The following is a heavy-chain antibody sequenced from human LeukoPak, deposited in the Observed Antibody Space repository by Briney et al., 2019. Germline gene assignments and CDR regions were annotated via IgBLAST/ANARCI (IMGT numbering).Heavy chain of an antibody. Sequence: PSETLSLTCTVSGGSISSSSYYWGWIRQPPGKGLEWVGSIYYSGSTYYNPSLKSRVTISVDTSKNQFSLKLSSVTAADTAVYYCARTYTSGIAVAGTGSAFDIWGQGTMVTVSS. CDR3: ARTYTSGIAVAGTGSAFDI. CDR1: GGSISSSSYY. D-gene: IGHD6-19*01. J-gene: IGHJ3*02. V-gene: IGHV4-39*07. CDR2: IYYSGST.